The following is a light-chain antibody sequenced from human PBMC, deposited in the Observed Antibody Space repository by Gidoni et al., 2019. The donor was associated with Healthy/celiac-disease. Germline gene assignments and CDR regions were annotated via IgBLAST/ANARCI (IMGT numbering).Light chain of an antibody. J-gene: IGLJ2*01. Sequence: QSMLTQPPSASGTPGQRVTISCSGSSSNIGSNTVHWYQQLPGTAPKLLIYSNNQRPSGVPDRFSGSKSGTSASLAISGLQSEDEADYYCAAWDDSLNGHVVFGGGTKLTVL. CDR1: SSNIGSNT. V-gene: IGLV1-44*01. CDR2: SNN. CDR3: AAWDDSLNGHVV.